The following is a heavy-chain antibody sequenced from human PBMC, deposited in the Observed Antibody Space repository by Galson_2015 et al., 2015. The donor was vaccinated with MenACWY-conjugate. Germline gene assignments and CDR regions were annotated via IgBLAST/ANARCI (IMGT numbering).Heavy chain of an antibody. D-gene: IGHD2-2*01. CDR3: AHSPYCSTTSCYAARAFDV. CDR1: GVSVRTSRVG. CDR2: IYWDDDK. V-gene: IGHV2-5*02. J-gene: IGHJ3*01. Sequence: PALVKPTQTLTLTCTFSGVSVRTSRVGVGWIRQPPGQALEWLSLIYWDDDKRYSPSLKSRLTITKDTSKNQVVLSMTNMDPVDTATYYCAHSPYCSTTSCYAARAFDVWGQGTVVTVSS.